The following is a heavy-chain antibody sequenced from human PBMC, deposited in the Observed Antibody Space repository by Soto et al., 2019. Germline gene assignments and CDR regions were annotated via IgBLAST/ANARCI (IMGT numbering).Heavy chain of an antibody. CDR3: AREDRDRETGLVPAAIDGMDV. CDR1: GGTFSRYS. D-gene: IGHD2-2*01. V-gene: IGHV1-69*08. J-gene: IGHJ6*02. Sequence: QVQLVQSGAEVKKPGSSVKVSCKASGGTFSRYSITWVRQAPGHGLEWIGRIIPIFGIASYAQKFQGRVTLTADESTSTAYMELSSLRSDDTAVYYCAREDRDRETGLVPAAIDGMDVWGQGTTVTFSS. CDR2: IIPIFGIA.